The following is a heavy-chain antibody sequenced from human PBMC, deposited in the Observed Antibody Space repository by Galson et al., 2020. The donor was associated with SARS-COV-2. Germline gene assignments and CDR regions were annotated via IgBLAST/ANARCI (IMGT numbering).Heavy chain of an antibody. J-gene: IGHJ2*01. V-gene: IGHV4-4*02. CDR3: ARDSGYCTEGVCYRYWYFDL. D-gene: IGHD2-8*01. CDR2: ISQSVTT. Sequence: SETLSLTCTVSGGSISNNDWWSWVRQPPGKGLEWIGEISQSVTTHYNPSLKSRVTISGDKSKNQISLKLSSVTAADTAVYYCARDSGYCTEGVCYRYWYFDLWGRGTLVTVSS. CDR1: GGSISNNDW.